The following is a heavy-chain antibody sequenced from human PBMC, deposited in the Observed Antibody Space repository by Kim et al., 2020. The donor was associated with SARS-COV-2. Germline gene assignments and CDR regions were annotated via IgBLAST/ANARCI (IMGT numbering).Heavy chain of an antibody. CDR1: GFTFSSYA. V-gene: IGHV3-23*01. D-gene: IGHD2-2*01. CDR3: AKVGGRVVPAATYYFDY. J-gene: IGHJ4*02. Sequence: GGSLRLSCAASGFTFSSYAMSWVRQAPGKGLEWVSAISGSGGSTYYADSVKGRFTISRDNSKNTLYLQMNSLRAEDTAVYYCAKVGGRVVPAATYYFDYWGQGTLVTVSS. CDR2: ISGSGGST.